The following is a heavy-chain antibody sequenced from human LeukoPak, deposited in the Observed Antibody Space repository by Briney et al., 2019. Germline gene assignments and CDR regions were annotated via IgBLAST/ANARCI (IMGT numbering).Heavy chain of an antibody. Sequence: ASVKVSCKASGGTFSSYAISWVRQAPGQGLEWMGGIIPIFGTANYAQKFQGRVTITRNTSISTAYMELSSLRSEDTAVYYCARGPDYDFWSGYHNWFDPWGQGTLVTVSS. CDR3: ARGPDYDFWSGYHNWFDP. CDR1: GGTFSSYA. D-gene: IGHD3-3*01. J-gene: IGHJ5*02. CDR2: IIPIFGTA. V-gene: IGHV1-69*05.